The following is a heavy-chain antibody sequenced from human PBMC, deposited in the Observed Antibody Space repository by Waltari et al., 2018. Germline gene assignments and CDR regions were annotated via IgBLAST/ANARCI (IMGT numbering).Heavy chain of an antibody. V-gene: IGHV1-3*01. Sequence: QVQLVQSGAEVKKPGASVKVSCKASGYTFTSYAMHWVRQAPGQRLEWMGWINAGNGNTKYSQKFQGRVTISVDTSKNQFSLKLSSVTAADTAVYYCARASPYYDFWSADPGGFDPWGQGTLVTVSS. CDR3: ARASPYYDFWSADPGGFDP. CDR1: GYTFTSYA. J-gene: IGHJ5*02. D-gene: IGHD3-3*01. CDR2: INAGNGNT.